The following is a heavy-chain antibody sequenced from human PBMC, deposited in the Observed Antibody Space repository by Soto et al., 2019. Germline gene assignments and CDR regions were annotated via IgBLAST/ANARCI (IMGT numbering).Heavy chain of an antibody. CDR2: ISAYNGNT. D-gene: IGHD3-10*01. Sequence: QVQLVQSGAEVKKPGASVKVSCKASGYTFTSYGISWVRQAPGQGLEWMGGISAYNGNTNYAQKLQGRVTMTTDTATSTADMELRSLRSDDTAVYYCARSPYYYGSGSYGRGDYWGQGTLVTVSS. CDR3: ARSPYYYGSGSYGRGDY. CDR1: GYTFTSYG. V-gene: IGHV1-18*01. J-gene: IGHJ4*02.